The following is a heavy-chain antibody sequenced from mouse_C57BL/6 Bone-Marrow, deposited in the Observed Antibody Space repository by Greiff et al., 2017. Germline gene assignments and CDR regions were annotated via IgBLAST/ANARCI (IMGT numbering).Heavy chain of an antibody. CDR3: ARYGYYSFDV. Sequence: QVQLQQPGAELVRPGSSVKLSCTASGYTFTSYWMHWVKQRPIQGLEWIGNIDPYDSETHYTQKFKDKATLTVDKSSSTAYMQLSSLTSEDSAVYSCARYGYYSFDVWGTGTTVTVSS. D-gene: IGHD2-3*01. J-gene: IGHJ1*03. CDR2: IDPYDSET. V-gene: IGHV1-52*01. CDR1: GYTFTSYW.